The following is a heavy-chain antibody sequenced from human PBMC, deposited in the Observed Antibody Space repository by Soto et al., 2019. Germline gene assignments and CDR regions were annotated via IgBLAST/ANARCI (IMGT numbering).Heavy chain of an antibody. CDR3: AKGRESSGASN. Sequence: QVQLVESGGGVVQPGRSLRLSCAASGFTFSSYGMHWVRQAPGKGLEWVAVISYDGSNKYYADSVKGRFTISRDNSKNTLYLQMNSLRAEDTGVYYCAKGRESSGASNWGQGTLVTVSS. V-gene: IGHV3-30*18. CDR2: ISYDGSNK. CDR1: GFTFSSYG. J-gene: IGHJ4*02. D-gene: IGHD6-19*01.